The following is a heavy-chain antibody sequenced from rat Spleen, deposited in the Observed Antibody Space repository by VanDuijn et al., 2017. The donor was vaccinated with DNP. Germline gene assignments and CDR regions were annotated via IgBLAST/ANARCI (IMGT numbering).Heavy chain of an antibody. V-gene: IGHV5-25*01. Sequence: EVQLVESGGGLVQPGRSLKLSCAASGFSFRNYYMAWVRQTPKKGLEWVATISASGGSTYYRDSVKGRFTISRDNAQSTLYLQMTSLRSEDTATYYCARRGHTTGLNWFAYWGQGTLVTVSS. CDR2: ISASGGST. CDR3: ARRGHTTGLNWFAY. CDR1: GFSFRNYY. D-gene: IGHD1-9*01. J-gene: IGHJ3*01.